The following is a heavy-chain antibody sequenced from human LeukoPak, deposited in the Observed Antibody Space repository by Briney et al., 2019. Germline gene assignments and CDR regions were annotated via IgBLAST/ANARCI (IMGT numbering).Heavy chain of an antibody. V-gene: IGHV3-23*01. CDR2: ISGSGGST. Sequence: GGSLRLSCAASGFTFSSYPMSWVRQAPGKGLEGVSAISGSGGSTYYADSVKGRFTISRDNSKNTLYLQMNSLRAEDTAVYYCAKDPHDYGGNSFSYYFDYWGQGTLVTVSS. D-gene: IGHD4-23*01. CDR3: AKDPHDYGGNSFSYYFDY. J-gene: IGHJ4*02. CDR1: GFTFSSYP.